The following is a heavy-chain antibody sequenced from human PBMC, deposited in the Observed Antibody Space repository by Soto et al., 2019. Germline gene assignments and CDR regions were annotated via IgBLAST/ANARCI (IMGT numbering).Heavy chain of an antibody. J-gene: IGHJ4*01. CDR1: GGTFSSYA. CDR2: IIPIFGTA. D-gene: IGHD3-9*01. V-gene: IGHV1-69*06. CDR3: ARDLAYYDILTGYYKGLGY. Sequence: VASVKVSCKASGGTFSSYAISWVRQAPGQGLEWMGGIIPIFGTANYAQKFQGRVTITADKSTSTAYMELSSLRSEDTAVYYCARDLAYYDILTGYYKGLGYWG.